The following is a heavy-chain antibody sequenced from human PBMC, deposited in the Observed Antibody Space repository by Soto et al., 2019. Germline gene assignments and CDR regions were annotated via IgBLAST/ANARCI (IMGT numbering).Heavy chain of an antibody. CDR1: GGSISSGGYS. D-gene: IGHD3-22*01. CDR2: IYHSGST. J-gene: IGHJ4*02. V-gene: IGHV4-30-2*01. CDR3: ASSTYDSPVPLDY. Sequence: QLQLQESGSGLVKPSQTLSLTCAVSGGSISSGGYSWSWIRQPPGKGLEWIGYIYHSGSTYYNPSLTSGVTMSVDRSQNQFPLKLSSVTAADTAVYYCASSTYDSPVPLDYWGQGTRVTVSS.